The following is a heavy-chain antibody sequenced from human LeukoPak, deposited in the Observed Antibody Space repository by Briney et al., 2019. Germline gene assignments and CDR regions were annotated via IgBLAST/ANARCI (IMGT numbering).Heavy chain of an antibody. V-gene: IGHV4-4*07. CDR2: IYSSGYT. J-gene: IGHJ4*02. Sequence: SETLSLTCTVSGGAIRSHYWNWIRQPAGKGLEWIGRIYSSGYTNDNPFLKSRITMSVDMSKNQFSLRLNSVTAADTAVYYCARGEHSVDSWGQGVLVTVSS. CDR3: ARGEHSVDS. D-gene: IGHD1/OR15-1a*01. CDR1: GGAIRSHY.